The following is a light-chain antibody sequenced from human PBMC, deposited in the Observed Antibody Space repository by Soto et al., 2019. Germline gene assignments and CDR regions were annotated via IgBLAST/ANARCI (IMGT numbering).Light chain of an antibody. CDR2: DVS. V-gene: IGLV2-14*03. CDR1: SSDVGAFNY. J-gene: IGLJ1*01. CDR3: NSYTSNNTYV. Sequence: QSVLTQPASVSGSPGQAITISCSGTSSDVGAFNYVSWYQQHPGKAPKLMIYDVSNRPSGVSNRFSGSKSGNTASLTISELRAEDEADYYCNSYTSNNTYVFGTGTKLTVL.